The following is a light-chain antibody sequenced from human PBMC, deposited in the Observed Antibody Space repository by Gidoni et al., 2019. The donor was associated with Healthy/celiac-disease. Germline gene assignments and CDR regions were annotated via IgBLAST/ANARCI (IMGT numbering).Light chain of an antibody. Sequence: DIVMTQSSDSLALSLGERATINCKSSQSVLSSPNNKNYLAWYQQKPGQPPKLLIYWAATREAGVPDRFSGSGSGTDFTLTISSLQAEDVAVYYCQQYYSTLTWTFGQGTKVEIK. CDR1: QSVLSSPNNKNY. V-gene: IGKV4-1*01. CDR3: QQYYSTLTWT. CDR2: WAA. J-gene: IGKJ1*01.